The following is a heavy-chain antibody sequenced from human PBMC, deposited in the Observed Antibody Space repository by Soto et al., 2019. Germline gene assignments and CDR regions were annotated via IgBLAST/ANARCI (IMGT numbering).Heavy chain of an antibody. CDR2: IIPILGIA. CDR3: ATPFGSSGN. D-gene: IGHD3-10*01. V-gene: IGHV1-69*02. J-gene: IGHJ4*02. CDR1: GGTFSSYI. Sequence: QVQLVQSGAEVKKPGSSVKVSCKASGGTFSSYIISWVRQAPGQGLEWMGRIIPILGIANYAQKVQGRVTITADKSTSTAYMELSSLRSEDTAVYYCATPFGSSGNWGQGTLVTVSS.